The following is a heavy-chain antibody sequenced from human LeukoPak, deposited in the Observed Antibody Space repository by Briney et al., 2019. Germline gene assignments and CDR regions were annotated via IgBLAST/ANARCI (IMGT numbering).Heavy chain of an antibody. CDR1: GSISPNY. J-gene: IGHJ6*02. CDR3: TRHAQTYYYGMDV. CDR2: ILYTGGA. V-gene: IGHV4-59*08. Sequence: PSETLSLTCTGGSISPNYWCWSRHSPGPGLEWIAQILYTGGATYKPSLKSRVTISVDTSNNHLSLRLSSVTAADTAVYYCTRHAQTYYYGMDVWGQGTTVTVSS.